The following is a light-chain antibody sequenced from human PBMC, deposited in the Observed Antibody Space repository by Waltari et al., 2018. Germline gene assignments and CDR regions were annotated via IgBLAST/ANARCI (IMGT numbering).Light chain of an antibody. J-gene: IGLJ2*01. V-gene: IGLV2-14*03. CDR2: DVY. Sequence: QSALTQPASVSGSPGQSNTISCTGTSSDVGGYDFVSWYQQYPGNAPKLVISDVYYRPSGVSHRFSASKSGNTASLTISGLQTEDEADYYCSSYTSISTSVVFGGGTKLTVL. CDR1: SSDVGGYDF. CDR3: SSYTSISTSVV.